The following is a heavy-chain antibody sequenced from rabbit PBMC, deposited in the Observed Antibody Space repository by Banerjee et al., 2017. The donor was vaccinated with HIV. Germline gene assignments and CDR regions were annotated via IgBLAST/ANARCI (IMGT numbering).Heavy chain of an antibody. J-gene: IGHJ6*01. Sequence: QEQLEESGGDLVKPEGSLTLTCTASGIDFTSYYYMCWVRQAPGKGLELIACIYTGDSRTYYASWAKGRFTVSKTSSTTLTLQMTSLTAADTATYFCARDFDFWGPGTLVTVS. CDR1: GIDFTSYYY. CDR2: IYTGDSRT. CDR3: ARDFDF. V-gene: IGHV1S45*01.